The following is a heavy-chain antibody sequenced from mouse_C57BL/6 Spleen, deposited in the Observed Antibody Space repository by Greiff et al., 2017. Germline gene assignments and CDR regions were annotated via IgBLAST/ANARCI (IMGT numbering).Heavy chain of an antibody. V-gene: IGHV1-82*01. Sequence: VKLQQSGPELVKPGASVKISCKASGYAFSSSWMNWVKQRPGKGLEWIGRIYPGDGDTNYNGKFKGKATLTADKSSSTAYMQLSSLTSEDSAVYFCARPLLLPVWGTGTTVTVSS. J-gene: IGHJ1*03. CDR3: ARPLLLPV. CDR1: GYAFSSSW. D-gene: IGHD1-1*01. CDR2: IYPGDGDT.